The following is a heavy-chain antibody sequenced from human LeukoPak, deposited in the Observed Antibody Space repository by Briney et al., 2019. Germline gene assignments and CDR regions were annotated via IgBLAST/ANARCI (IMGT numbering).Heavy chain of an antibody. D-gene: IGHD3-22*01. CDR2: IHYSGST. Sequence: PSETLSLTCTVSGGSISSYYWSWIRQPPGEGLEYIGHIHYSGSTNYNPSLKSRVTISIDTSKNQFSLKLTSVTAADTAVYYCARGFSGYYPVDYWGQGTLVTVSS. CDR3: ARGFSGYYPVDY. CDR1: GGSISSYY. V-gene: IGHV4-59*01. J-gene: IGHJ4*02.